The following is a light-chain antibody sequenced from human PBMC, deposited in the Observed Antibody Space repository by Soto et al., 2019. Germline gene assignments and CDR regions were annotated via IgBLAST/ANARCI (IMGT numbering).Light chain of an antibody. V-gene: IGKV3-20*01. J-gene: IGKJ1*01. CDR3: QQYGSSGT. CDR1: QSVGTF. Sequence: EIVLTQSPGTLSLSPVERATLSFMASQSVGTFLAWYQQRPGQAPRLLIYDASDRATGIPDRFSGSGSGTDFTLTISRLETEDFAVYYCQQYGSSGTFGQGTKVDIK. CDR2: DAS.